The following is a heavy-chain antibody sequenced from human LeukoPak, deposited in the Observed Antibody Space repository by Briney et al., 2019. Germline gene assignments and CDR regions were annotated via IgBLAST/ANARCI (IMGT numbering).Heavy chain of an antibody. CDR2: ITSSSSTI. Sequence: GGSLRLSCAASGFTFSSYSMNWVRQAPGKGLEWVSYITSSSSTIYYADSVKGRFTISRDNAKNSLYLQMNSLRAEDTAVYYCARAHYYESSGYSGAVDFDIWGQGTKVTVSS. V-gene: IGHV3-48*04. CDR3: ARAHYYESSGYSGAVDFDI. D-gene: IGHD3-22*01. CDR1: GFTFSSYS. J-gene: IGHJ3*02.